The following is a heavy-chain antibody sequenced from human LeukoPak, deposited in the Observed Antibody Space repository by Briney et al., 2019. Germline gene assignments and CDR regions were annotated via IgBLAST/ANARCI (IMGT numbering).Heavy chain of an antibody. J-gene: IGHJ4*02. D-gene: IGHD6-13*01. CDR1: GFTFNNNA. CDR3: ARERGSTNSYPLPIGY. V-gene: IGHV3-23*01. CDR2: ILGGGGAT. Sequence: QSGGSLRLSCEASGFTFNNNAMDWVRQVPGKGLEWVSGILGGGGATYYADSVKGRFTISRDNSKNTVYLQMTSLTAEDTAVYYCARERGSTNSYPLPIGYWGQGTLVAVSS.